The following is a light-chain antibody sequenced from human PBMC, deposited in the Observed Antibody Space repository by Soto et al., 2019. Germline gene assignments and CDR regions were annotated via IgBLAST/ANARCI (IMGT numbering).Light chain of an antibody. CDR1: QDINDY. J-gene: IGKJ4*01. CDR3: QQYNSYPLT. V-gene: IGKV1-16*02. CDR2: GAS. Sequence: DIQMTQSPSSLSASVGDRVTITCRASQDINDYLAWFQQRPGKAHKSLIYGASTLQSGVPSKFSGSGSGTDFTLNISSLQPEDFATYYCQQYNSYPLTFGGGTKVEIK.